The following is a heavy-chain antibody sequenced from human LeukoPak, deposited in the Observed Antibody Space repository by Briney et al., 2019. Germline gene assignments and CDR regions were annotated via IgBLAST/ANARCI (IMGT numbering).Heavy chain of an antibody. J-gene: IGHJ6*03. CDR1: GFTFSSYS. V-gene: IGHV3-21*01. Sequence: GGSLRLSCAASGFTFSSYSMNWVRQAPGKGLEWVSSISSSSSYIYYADSVKGRFTISRDNTKNSLYLQMNSLRAEDTAVYYCARVVVAVIYFYYYMDVWGKGTRVTVSS. D-gene: IGHD2-2*02. CDR2: ISSSSSYI. CDR3: ARVVVAVIYFYYYMDV.